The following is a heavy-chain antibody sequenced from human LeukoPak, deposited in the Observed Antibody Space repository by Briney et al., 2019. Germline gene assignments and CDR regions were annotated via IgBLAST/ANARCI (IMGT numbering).Heavy chain of an antibody. CDR3: ARRGYYGSGSYPFDY. CDR1: GYSFTSYW. J-gene: IGHJ4*02. V-gene: IGHV5-51*01. CDR2: IYPGDSDT. D-gene: IGHD3-10*01. Sequence: GESLQISFKGSGYSFTSYWIGWVRPMPGKGLGWMGIIYPGDSDTRYSPSFQGQVTISADKSISTAYLQWSSLKASDTAMYYCARRGYYGSGSYPFDYWGQGTLVTVSS.